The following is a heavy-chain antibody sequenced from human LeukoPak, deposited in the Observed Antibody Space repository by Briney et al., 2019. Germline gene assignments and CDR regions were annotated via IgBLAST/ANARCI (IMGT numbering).Heavy chain of an antibody. CDR2: IIPIFGTA. D-gene: IGHD2-8*01. J-gene: IGHJ3*02. V-gene: IGHV1-69*06. Sequence: ASVKVSCKASGGTFSSYAISWVRQAPGQGLEWMGRIIPIFGTANYAQKFQGRVTMTEDTSTDTACMELSSLRSEDTAVYYCATVMGIWGQGTMVTVSS. CDR3: ATVMGI. CDR1: GGTFSSYA.